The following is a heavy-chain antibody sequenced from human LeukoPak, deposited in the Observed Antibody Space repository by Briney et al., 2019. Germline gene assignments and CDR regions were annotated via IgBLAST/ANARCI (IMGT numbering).Heavy chain of an antibody. D-gene: IGHD2/OR15-2a*01. J-gene: IGHJ6*01. Sequence: PGGSLRLSCAASGFTFARYAMSWVRQAPGKGLEWVSVISSSGGTTYYADSVKGRFTISRDNSKNTLYLEMNSLRAEDTAIYYCAKMKGHPLQKYYMDVWGQGTTVTVSS. CDR2: ISSSGGTT. CDR3: AKMKGHPLQKYYMDV. V-gene: IGHV3-23*01. CDR1: GFTFARYA.